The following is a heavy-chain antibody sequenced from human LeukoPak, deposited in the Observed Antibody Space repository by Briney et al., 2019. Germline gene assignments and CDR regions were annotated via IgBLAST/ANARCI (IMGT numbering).Heavy chain of an antibody. D-gene: IGHD3/OR15-3a*01. CDR3: ARDFGQQWVYYFDY. Sequence: GGSLRLSCAASGFTFSDYYMSSIRQAPGKGLEWVSYISSSGSTIYYADSVKGRFTISRDNAKNSLYLQMNSLRAEDTAVYYCARDFGQQWVYYFDYWGQGTLVTVSS. J-gene: IGHJ4*02. CDR2: ISSSGSTI. V-gene: IGHV3-11*04. CDR1: GFTFSDYY.